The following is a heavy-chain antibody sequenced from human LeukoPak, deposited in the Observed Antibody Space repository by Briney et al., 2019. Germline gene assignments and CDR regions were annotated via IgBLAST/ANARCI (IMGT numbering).Heavy chain of an antibody. CDR3: ARQAMTTASS. Sequence: GGSLRLSCAASGFTFSSYSMNWVRQAPGEGLEWVSSISGSSSYIYYADSVKGRFTISRDNAKNSLYLQMNSLRAEDTAVYYCARQAMTTASSWGQGTLVTVSS. V-gene: IGHV3-21*01. J-gene: IGHJ5*02. D-gene: IGHD4-17*01. CDR1: GFTFSSYS. CDR2: ISGSSSYI.